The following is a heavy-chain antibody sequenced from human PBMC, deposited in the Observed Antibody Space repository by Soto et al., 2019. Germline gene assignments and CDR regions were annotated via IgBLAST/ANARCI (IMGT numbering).Heavy chain of an antibody. V-gene: IGHV3-30*18. CDR3: AKDLRYYDILTGYYKYYFDY. CDR2: ISYDGSNK. CDR1: GFTFSSYG. Sequence: QVQLVESGGGVVQPGRSLRLSCAASGFTFSSYGMHWVRQAPGKGLEWVAVISYDGSNKYYADSVKGRFTISRDNSKNTLYLQMNSLRAEDTAVYYCAKDLRYYDILTGYYKYYFDYWDQGTLVTVSS. J-gene: IGHJ4*02. D-gene: IGHD3-9*01.